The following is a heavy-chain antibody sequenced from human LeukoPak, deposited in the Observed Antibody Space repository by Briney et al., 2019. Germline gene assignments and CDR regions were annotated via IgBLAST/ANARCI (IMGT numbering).Heavy chain of an antibody. CDR3: AKRRGSGYDLDY. D-gene: IGHD5-12*01. CDR2: INPSGGST. Sequence: ASVKVSCKTSGYTFTGYYMHWVRQAPGQGLEWMGIINPSGGSTSYAQKFQGRVTMTRDTSTSTVYKELSSLRSEDTAVYYCAKRRGSGYDLDYWGQGTLVTVSS. J-gene: IGHJ4*02. CDR1: GYTFTGYY. V-gene: IGHV1-46*01.